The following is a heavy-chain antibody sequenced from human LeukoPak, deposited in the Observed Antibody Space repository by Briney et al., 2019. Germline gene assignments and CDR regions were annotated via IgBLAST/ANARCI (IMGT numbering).Heavy chain of an antibody. D-gene: IGHD6-6*01. CDR2: INPNSGGT. CDR1: GYTFTGYY. Sequence: ASVKVSCKASGYTFTGYYMYWVRQGPGPGLEWVGWINPNSGGTNYAQKFQGWVTMTRDTSISTAYMELSRLRSDDTAVYYCARVRYSSSPPYYYYGMDVWGQGTTVTVSS. V-gene: IGHV1-2*04. J-gene: IGHJ6*02. CDR3: ARVRYSSSPPYYYYGMDV.